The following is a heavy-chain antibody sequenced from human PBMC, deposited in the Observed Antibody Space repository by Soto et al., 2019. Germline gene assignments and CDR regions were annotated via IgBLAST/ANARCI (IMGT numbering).Heavy chain of an antibody. Sequence: QVQLQQWGAGLLKPSETLSLTCAVYGGSFSGYYWSWIRQPPGKGLEWIGEINHSGSTNYNPSLKSRVTISVDTSKNQFSLKLSSVTAADTAVYYCARAPRYSSSWYPGRNWFDPWGQGTLVTVSS. CDR1: GGSFSGYY. J-gene: IGHJ5*02. CDR3: ARAPRYSSSWYPGRNWFDP. D-gene: IGHD6-13*01. V-gene: IGHV4-34*01. CDR2: INHSGST.